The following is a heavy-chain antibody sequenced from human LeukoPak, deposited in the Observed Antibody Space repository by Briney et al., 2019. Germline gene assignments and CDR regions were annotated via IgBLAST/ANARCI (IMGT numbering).Heavy chain of an antibody. J-gene: IGHJ4*02. Sequence: ASVKVSCKASGYTFTSYYMHWVRQAPGQGLEWMGIINPSGGSTSYAQKFQGRVTMTRDTSTSTVYMELSSLRAEDTAVYYCARESGDYGPDYWGQGTLVTVSS. CDR2: INPSGGST. V-gene: IGHV1-46*01. D-gene: IGHD4-17*01. CDR3: ARESGDYGPDY. CDR1: GYTFTSYY.